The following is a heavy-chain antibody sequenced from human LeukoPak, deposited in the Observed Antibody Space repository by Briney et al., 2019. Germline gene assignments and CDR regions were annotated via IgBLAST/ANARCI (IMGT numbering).Heavy chain of an antibody. CDR1: GYTFTGYY. D-gene: IGHD5-24*01. CDR2: INPNSGGT. Sequence: ASAKVSCKASGYTFTGYYMHWVRQAPGQGLEWMGWINPNSGGTNYAQKFQGRVTMTRDTSISTAYMELSRLRSDDTAVYYCARVGRWLQFYYFDYWGQGTLVTVSS. J-gene: IGHJ4*02. V-gene: IGHV1-2*02. CDR3: ARVGRWLQFYYFDY.